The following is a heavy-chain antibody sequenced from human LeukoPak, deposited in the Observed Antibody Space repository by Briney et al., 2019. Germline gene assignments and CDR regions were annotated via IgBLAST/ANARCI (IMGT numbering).Heavy chain of an antibody. Sequence: GGSLRLSCAASGFTFSSYAMSWVRQAPGKGLEWVSAISGSGGSTYYADSVKGRFTISRDNSKNTLYLQMNSLRAEDTAVYYCAKDLILTGFPYYYGMDVWGQGTTVTVSS. J-gene: IGHJ6*02. D-gene: IGHD3-9*01. CDR2: ISGSGGST. CDR3: AKDLILTGFPYYYGMDV. V-gene: IGHV3-23*01. CDR1: GFTFSSYA.